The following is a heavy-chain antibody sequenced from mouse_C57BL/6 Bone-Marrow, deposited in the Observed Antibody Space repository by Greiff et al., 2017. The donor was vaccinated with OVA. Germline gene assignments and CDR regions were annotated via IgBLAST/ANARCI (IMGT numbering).Heavy chain of an antibody. Sequence: VQLQQSVAELVRPGASVKLSCTASGFNIKNTYMHWVKQRPEQGLEWIGRIDPANGNTKYAPKFPGKATITADTSSNTASLQLSSLTSEDTAIYYCAVYYYGSPYWYFDVWGTGTTVTGSS. CDR1: GFNIKNTY. D-gene: IGHD1-1*01. V-gene: IGHV14-3*01. CDR2: IDPANGNT. CDR3: AVYYYGSPYWYFDV. J-gene: IGHJ1*03.